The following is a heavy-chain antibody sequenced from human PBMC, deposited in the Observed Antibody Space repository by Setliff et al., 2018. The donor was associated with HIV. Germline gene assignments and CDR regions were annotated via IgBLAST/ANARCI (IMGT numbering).Heavy chain of an antibody. Sequence: ASVKVSCKASGYSFARYGLSWVRQAPGQGLEWMGWISGFNGNTKYAQSFQDRVAMTTETATSTAYMEMRSLRSDDTAVYFCARDSLWSQAQWANPSNWFDPWGQGTLVTVSS. V-gene: IGHV1-18*01. J-gene: IGHJ5*02. D-gene: IGHD6-19*01. CDR1: GYSFARYG. CDR2: ISGFNGNT. CDR3: ARDSLWSQAQWANPSNWFDP.